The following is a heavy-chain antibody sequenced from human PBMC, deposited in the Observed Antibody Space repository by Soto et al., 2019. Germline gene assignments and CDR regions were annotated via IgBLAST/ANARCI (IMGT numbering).Heavy chain of an antibody. CDR2: IYYSGST. J-gene: IGHJ4*02. V-gene: IGHV4-31*03. CDR3: ARAENDYGEQWYFDY. Sequence: TLSLTCTVSGGSXSSGGYYWSWIRQHPGKGLEWIGYIYYSGSTYYNPSLKSRVTISVDTSKNQFSLKLSSVTAADTAVYYCARAENDYGEQWYFDYWGQGTLVTVSS. D-gene: IGHD4-17*01. CDR1: GGSXSSGGYY.